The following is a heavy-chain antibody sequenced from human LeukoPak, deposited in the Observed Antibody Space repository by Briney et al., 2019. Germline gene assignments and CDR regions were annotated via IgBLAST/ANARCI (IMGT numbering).Heavy chain of an antibody. D-gene: IGHD2-15*01. J-gene: IGHJ5*02. Sequence: SETLSLTCTVSGGSISSYYWSWIRQPPGQGLEWIGYIYYSGSTNYNPSLKSRVTISVDTSKNQFSLKLSSVTAADTAVYYCARADCSGGSCYFGPWGQGTLVTVSS. CDR3: ARADCSGGSCYFGP. CDR2: IYYSGST. V-gene: IGHV4-59*01. CDR1: GGSISSYY.